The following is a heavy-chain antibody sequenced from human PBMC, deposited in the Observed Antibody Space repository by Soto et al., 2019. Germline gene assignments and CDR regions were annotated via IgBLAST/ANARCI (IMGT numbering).Heavy chain of an antibody. CDR3: ARKYYYDSSGYFDY. Sequence: GGALRLSCAASGFTFSSYAMSWVRQAPGKGLEWVSAISGSGGSTYYADSVKGRFTIARDNSKNTLYLQMNSLRAGDTAVYYCARKYYYDSSGYFDYWGQGTLVTVSS. CDR1: GFTFSSYA. CDR2: ISGSGGST. D-gene: IGHD3-22*01. J-gene: IGHJ4*02. V-gene: IGHV3-23*01.